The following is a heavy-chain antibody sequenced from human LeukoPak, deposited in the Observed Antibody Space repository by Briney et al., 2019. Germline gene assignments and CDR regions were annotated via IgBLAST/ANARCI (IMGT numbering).Heavy chain of an antibody. J-gene: IGHJ4*02. V-gene: IGHV1-3*04. CDR2: INTGNGNT. D-gene: IGHD2-21*02. CDR3: ARNTETAIPLPYYFDY. CDR1: GYTFTIYA. Sequence: ASVNVSCKASGYTFTIYAMHWVRQAPGQRLECMGWINTGNGNTKYSQKFQGRVTITRDTSASTAYMDLSSLRSEDTAVYYCARNTETAIPLPYYFDYWGQGTLVTVSS.